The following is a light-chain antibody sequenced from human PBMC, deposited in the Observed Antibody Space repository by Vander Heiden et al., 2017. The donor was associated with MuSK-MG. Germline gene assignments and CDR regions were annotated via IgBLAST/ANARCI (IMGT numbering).Light chain of an antibody. CDR1: QTVSSY. Sequence: EIVLTQSPATLSLSPGERATLSSSPRQTVSSYLAWYQQKPGQPPRLLIYDASNRATGITARFSGSGSATDFTLTISSLEPDDFAVYYCQQRSNWPRVYTFGQGTKLEIK. V-gene: IGKV3-11*01. CDR2: DAS. CDR3: QQRSNWPRVYT. J-gene: IGKJ2*01.